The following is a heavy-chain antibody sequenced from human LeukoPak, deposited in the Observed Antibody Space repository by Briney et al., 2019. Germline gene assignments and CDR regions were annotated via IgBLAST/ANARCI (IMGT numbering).Heavy chain of an antibody. CDR2: IYYSGST. Sequence: SETLSLTCTVSGGSISSGDYYWSWIRQPPGKGLEWIGYIYYSGSTYYNPSLKSRVTISVDTSKNQFSLKLSSVTAANTAVYYCAREEGARWSDYYYYMDVWGKGTTVTVSS. J-gene: IGHJ6*03. V-gene: IGHV4-30-4*08. CDR1: GGSISSGDYY. CDR3: AREEGARWSDYYYYMDV. D-gene: IGHD2-15*01.